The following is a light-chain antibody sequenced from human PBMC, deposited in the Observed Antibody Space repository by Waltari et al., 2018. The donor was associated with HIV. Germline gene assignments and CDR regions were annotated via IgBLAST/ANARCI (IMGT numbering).Light chain of an antibody. CDR1: SSDVGSYNL. CDR2: EAS. V-gene: IGLV2-23*01. J-gene: IGLJ3*02. CDR3: CSYAGSSTWV. Sequence: QSALTQPASVSGSPGQSITISCTGTSSDVGSYNLVSWYQQHPVKAPKFMTYEASRRPSVVANRFSGSKSGNTASLTISGLQAEDEADYYCCSYAGSSTWVFGGGTKLTVL.